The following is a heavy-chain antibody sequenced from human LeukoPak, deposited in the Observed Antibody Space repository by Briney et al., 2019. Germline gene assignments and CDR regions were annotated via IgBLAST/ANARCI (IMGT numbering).Heavy chain of an antibody. D-gene: IGHD1-26*01. CDR1: GLTFSIYG. CDR2: IWYDGSNK. V-gene: IGHV3-33*01. Sequence: GGSLRLSCAASGLTFSIYGMHWVRQAPGKGLEWVAVIWYDGSNKYYADSVKGRFTISRDNSKNTLYLQMNSLRAEDTAVYYCARMGATRFYYFDYWGQGTLVTVSS. J-gene: IGHJ4*02. CDR3: ARMGATRFYYFDY.